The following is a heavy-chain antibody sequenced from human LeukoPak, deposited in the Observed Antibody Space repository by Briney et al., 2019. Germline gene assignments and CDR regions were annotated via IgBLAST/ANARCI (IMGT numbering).Heavy chain of an antibody. D-gene: IGHD4-23*01. CDR3: AGSPTVLTPPDY. CDR1: GFTFDDYA. CDR2: ISWNSGSI. Sequence: GGSLRLSCAASGFTFDDYAMHWVRQAPGKGLEWVSGISWNSGSIGYADSVKGRFTISRDNAKNSLYLQMNSLRAEDTALYYCAGSPTVLTPPDYWGQGTLVTVSS. J-gene: IGHJ4*02. V-gene: IGHV3-9*01.